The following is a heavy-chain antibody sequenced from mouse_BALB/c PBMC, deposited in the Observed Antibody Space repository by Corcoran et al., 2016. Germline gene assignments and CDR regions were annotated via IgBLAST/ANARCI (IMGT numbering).Heavy chain of an antibody. D-gene: IGHD2-4*01. Sequence: QIQLVQSGPELKKPGETVKISCKASGYTFTNYGMNWVKQAPGKGLKWMGWINTYTGEPTYADDFKGRVAFSLETSASTAYLQINNLKNEDMATYFGAAIYYDYSWFAYWGQGTLVTVSA. J-gene: IGHJ3*01. CDR1: GYTFTNYG. CDR3: AAIYYDYSWFAY. CDR2: INTYTGEP. V-gene: IGHV9-1*02.